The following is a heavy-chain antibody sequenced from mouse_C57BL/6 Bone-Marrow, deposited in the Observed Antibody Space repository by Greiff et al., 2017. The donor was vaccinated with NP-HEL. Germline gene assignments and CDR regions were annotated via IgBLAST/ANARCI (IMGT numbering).Heavy chain of an antibody. J-gene: IGHJ2*01. Sequence: EVKLQESGGGLVQPGESLKLSCESNEYEFPSHDMSWVRKTPEKRLELVAAINSDGGSTYYPDTMERRFIISRDNTKKTLYLQMSSLRSEDTALYYCARHSITTVVATTDYFDYWGQGTTLTVSS. CDR2: INSDGGST. CDR1: EYEFPSHD. D-gene: IGHD1-1*01. V-gene: IGHV5-2*01. CDR3: ARHSITTVVATTDYFDY.